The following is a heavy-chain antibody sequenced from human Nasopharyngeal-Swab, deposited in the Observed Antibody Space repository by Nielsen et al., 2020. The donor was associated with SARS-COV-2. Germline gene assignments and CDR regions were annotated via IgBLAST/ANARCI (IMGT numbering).Heavy chain of an antibody. D-gene: IGHD3-10*01. J-gene: IGHJ3*01. Sequence: GESLKISCAASGFTFNNYNFNWVRQAPGKGLEWVSSISSSSSYIYYADSVKGRFTISRDNAKNTLYLQMNSLRTEDTGLYYCAKLAMVRGPLDAFDVWGQGTLVTV. V-gene: IGHV3-21*01. CDR2: ISSSSSYI. CDR1: GFTFNNYN. CDR3: AKLAMVRGPLDAFDV.